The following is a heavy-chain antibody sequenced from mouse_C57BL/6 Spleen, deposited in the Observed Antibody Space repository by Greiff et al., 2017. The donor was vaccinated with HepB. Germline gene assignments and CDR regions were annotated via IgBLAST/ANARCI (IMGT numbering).Heavy chain of an antibody. CDR3: ARDFVYYGSSHLYAMDY. Sequence: QVQLQQPGAELVKPGASVKLSCKASGYTFTSYWMHWVKQRPGQGLEWIGMIHPNSGSTNYNEKFKSKATLTVDKSSSTAYMQLSSLTSEDSAVYYCARDFVYYGSSHLYAMDYRGQGTSVTVSS. CDR1: GYTFTSYW. J-gene: IGHJ4*01. V-gene: IGHV1-64*01. D-gene: IGHD1-1*01. CDR2: IHPNSGST.